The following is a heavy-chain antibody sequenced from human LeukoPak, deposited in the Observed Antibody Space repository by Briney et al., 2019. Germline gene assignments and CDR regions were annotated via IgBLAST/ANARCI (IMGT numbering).Heavy chain of an antibody. CDR2: ISDDGGRT. J-gene: IGHJ4*02. CDR3: ARGVGQQKPFDY. V-gene: IGHV3-23*01. D-gene: IGHD3-10*01. Sequence: GGSLRLSCAASGFTYSDYAMGWARQAPGKGLEWVSAISDDGGRTYYADSVKGRFTISRDNPKNTLYLQMNSLRAEDTAVYYCARGVGQQKPFDYWGQGTLVTVSS. CDR1: GFTYSDYA.